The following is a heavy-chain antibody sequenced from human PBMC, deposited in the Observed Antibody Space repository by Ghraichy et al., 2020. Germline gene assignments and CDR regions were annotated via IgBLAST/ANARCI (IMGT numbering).Heavy chain of an antibody. V-gene: IGHV1-69*13. CDR3: ATRPYSSSPIYYYYGMDV. Sequence: SVKVSCKASGGTFSSYAISWVRQAPGQGLEWMGGIIPIFGTANYAQKFQGRVTITADESTSTAYMELSSLRSEDTAVYYCATRPYSSSPIYYYYGMDVWGQGTTVTVSS. CDR2: IIPIFGTA. D-gene: IGHD6-6*01. J-gene: IGHJ6*02. CDR1: GGTFSSYA.